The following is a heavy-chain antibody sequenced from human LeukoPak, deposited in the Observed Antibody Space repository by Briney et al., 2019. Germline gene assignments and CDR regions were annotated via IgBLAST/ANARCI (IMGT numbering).Heavy chain of an antibody. D-gene: IGHD3-22*01. J-gene: IGHJ4*02. V-gene: IGHV4-59*01. CDR1: GGSISSYH. Sequence: SETLSLTCTVSGGSISSYHWSWIRQPPGKGLEWIGYIYYSGSTNYNPSLKSRVTISVDTSKNQFSLKLSSVTAADTAVYYCARGSSGIMKVFDYWGQGTLVTVSS. CDR2: IYYSGST. CDR3: ARGSSGIMKVFDY.